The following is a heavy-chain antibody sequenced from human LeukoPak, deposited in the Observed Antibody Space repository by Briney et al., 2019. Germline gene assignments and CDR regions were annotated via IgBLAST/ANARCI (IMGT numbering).Heavy chain of an antibody. CDR1: GGSITSSSNY. J-gene: IGHJ4*02. D-gene: IGHD1-26*01. Sequence: PSETLSLTCTVSGGSITSSSNYWGWIRQPPGKGLDWIESMYYSGSRYYNPSLKSRVTISVDTPKNQSSLKLSSVTAADTAVYYCARLPLSGSYYFDYWGQGILVTVSS. CDR2: MYYSGSR. V-gene: IGHV4-39*01. CDR3: ARLPLSGSYYFDY.